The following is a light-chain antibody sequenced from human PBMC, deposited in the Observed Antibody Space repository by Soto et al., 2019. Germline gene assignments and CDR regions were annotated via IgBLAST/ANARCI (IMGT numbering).Light chain of an antibody. V-gene: IGKV3-20*01. CDR2: GAS. CDR3: QHYGSSPGLT. Sequence: EIVLTQSPDTLSLSPGERATLSCRASQSVSTNSLAWYQQRPGQAPRPLIYGASSRATGTPDRFSGSGSGTDFTLTISRLESDDSAVYYCQHYGSSPGLTFGGGTKVDIK. CDR1: QSVSTNS. J-gene: IGKJ4*01.